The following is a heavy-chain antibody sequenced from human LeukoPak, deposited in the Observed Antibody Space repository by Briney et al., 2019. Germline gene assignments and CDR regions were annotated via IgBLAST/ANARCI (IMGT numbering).Heavy chain of an antibody. Sequence: SETLSLXCAVYGGSFSGYYWSWIRQPPGKGLEWIGEINHSGSTNYNPSLKSRVTISVDTSKNQFSLKLSSVAAADTAVYYCARGKKITVVRGVIRNYYYYMDVWGKGTTVTVSS. J-gene: IGHJ6*03. D-gene: IGHD3-10*01. V-gene: IGHV4-34*01. CDR1: GGSFSGYY. CDR3: ARGKKITVVRGVIRNYYYYMDV. CDR2: INHSGST.